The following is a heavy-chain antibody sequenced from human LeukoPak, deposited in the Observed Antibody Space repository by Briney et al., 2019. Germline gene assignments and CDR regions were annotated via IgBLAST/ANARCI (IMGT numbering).Heavy chain of an antibody. V-gene: IGHV3-23*01. D-gene: IGHD3-22*01. J-gene: IGHJ4*02. CDR3: ANGLSYYDSSGYSPNSYFDY. CDR2: ISGSGGSS. CDR1: GFTFSSYA. Sequence: GGSLRLSCAASGFTFSSYAMSWVRQAPGKGLEWVSAISGSGGSSYYADSVKGRFTISRDNSKNTLYLQMNSLRAEDTAVYYCANGLSYYDSSGYSPNSYFDYWGQGALVTVSS.